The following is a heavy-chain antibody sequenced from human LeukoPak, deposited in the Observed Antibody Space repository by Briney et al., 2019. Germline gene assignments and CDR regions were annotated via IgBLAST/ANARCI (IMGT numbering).Heavy chain of an antibody. CDR3: ARVRNVGGSYDRWFDP. Sequence: ASVKVSCKASGYTFTSYGISWVRQAPGQGLEWMGWISAYNGNTNYAQKLQGRVTMTTDTSTSTAYMELRSLRPDDTAVYYCARVRNVGGSYDRWFDPWGQGTLVTVSS. V-gene: IGHV1-18*01. D-gene: IGHD1-26*01. CDR2: ISAYNGNT. CDR1: GYTFTSYG. J-gene: IGHJ5*02.